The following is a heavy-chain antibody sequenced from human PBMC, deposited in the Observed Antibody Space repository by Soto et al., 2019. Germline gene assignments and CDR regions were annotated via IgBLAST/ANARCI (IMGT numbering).Heavy chain of an antibody. J-gene: IGHJ3*02. D-gene: IGHD4-17*01. CDR1: GGTFGKYA. Sequence: QVQLVQSGAEVKQPGSSVKVSCKASGGTFGKYAVSWVRQAPGQGLEWMGGIIPIFDSPNYAQRFQGRLTNTADESTSTAYLELSSLTSEHTAVYYCARAFDYAGPRAAFDIWGQGTTVTVSS. CDR3: ARAFDYAGPRAAFDI. CDR2: IIPIFDSP. V-gene: IGHV1-69*01.